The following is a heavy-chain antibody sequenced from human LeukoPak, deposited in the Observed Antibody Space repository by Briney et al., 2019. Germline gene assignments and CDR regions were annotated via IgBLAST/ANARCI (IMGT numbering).Heavy chain of an antibody. CDR1: GFTFSTYW. J-gene: IGHJ4*02. CDR3: ARDYPPPPVAGPYYFDY. V-gene: IGHV3-7*05. D-gene: IGHD6-19*01. Sequence: GGSLRLSCVASGFTFSTYWMSWVRQAPGKGLDWVANIKQDGSEKYYVDSVKGRFTISRDNAKNSLYLHMNSLRAEDTAVYYCARDYPPPPVAGPYYFDYWGQGTLVTVSS. CDR2: IKQDGSEK.